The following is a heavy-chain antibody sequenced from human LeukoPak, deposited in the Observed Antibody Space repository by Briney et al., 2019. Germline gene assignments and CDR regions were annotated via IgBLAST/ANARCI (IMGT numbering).Heavy chain of an antibody. D-gene: IGHD6-6*01. CDR2: ISAYNGNT. CDR1: GYTFTSNG. CDR3: ARAIAARRNYYYYYYMDV. V-gene: IGHV1-18*01. Sequence: ASVKVSCKASGYTFTSNGISWVRQAPGQGLEWMGWISAYNGNTNYAQKLQGRVTMTTDTSTSTAYMELRSLRSDDTAVYYCARAIAARRNYYYYYYMDVWGKGTTVTVSS. J-gene: IGHJ6*03.